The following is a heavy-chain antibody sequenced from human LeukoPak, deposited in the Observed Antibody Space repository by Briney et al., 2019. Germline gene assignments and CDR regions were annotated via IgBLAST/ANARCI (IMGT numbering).Heavy chain of an antibody. CDR1: GFTFSSYA. J-gene: IGHJ4*02. Sequence: GGSLRLSCAASGFTFSSYAMSRVRQAPGKGLEWVSGISGSGDNTYYADSVKGRFTISRDNSKNTLYVQVNSLGTEDTAAYYCAKGSYYDSSGSFYFDYWGQGTLVTVSS. V-gene: IGHV3-23*01. D-gene: IGHD3-22*01. CDR3: AKGSYYDSSGSFYFDY. CDR2: ISGSGDNT.